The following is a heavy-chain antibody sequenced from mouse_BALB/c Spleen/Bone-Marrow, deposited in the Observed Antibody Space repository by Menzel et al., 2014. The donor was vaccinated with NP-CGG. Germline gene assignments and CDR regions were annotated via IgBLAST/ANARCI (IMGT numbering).Heavy chain of an antibody. Sequence: EVHLVESGGGLVQPGGSLRLSCATSGFTFTDYYMNWVRQPPGKALEWLGSIRNKAYSYTTEYSASVKGRFTISRDNSQSILYLQMNTLRAEDSATYYCARDMGGLLFDYWGQGTTLTVSS. J-gene: IGHJ2*01. D-gene: IGHD2-3*01. CDR1: GFTFTDYY. V-gene: IGHV7-3*02. CDR3: ARDMGGLLFDY. CDR2: IRNKAYSYTT.